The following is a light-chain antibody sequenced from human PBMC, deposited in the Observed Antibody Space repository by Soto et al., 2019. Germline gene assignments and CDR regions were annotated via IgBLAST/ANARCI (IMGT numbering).Light chain of an antibody. V-gene: IGLV2-23*01. Sequence: QSVLTQPASVSGSPRQSITISCTGTSSDIGSYHLVSWYQQHPGKAPKLIIYEGSKPPSGVSNRFSGSKSGNTASLTISGLQTEDEADYYCCSYARSNFVVFGGGTKLTVL. J-gene: IGLJ2*01. CDR1: SSDIGSYHL. CDR2: EGS. CDR3: CSYARSNFVV.